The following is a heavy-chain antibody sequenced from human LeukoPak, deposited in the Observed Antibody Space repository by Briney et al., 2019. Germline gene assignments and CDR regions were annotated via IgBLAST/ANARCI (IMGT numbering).Heavy chain of an antibody. V-gene: IGHV4-34*01. D-gene: IGHD3-22*01. CDR3: ARGRKYPNYYDIIGYYPH. Sequence: PSETLSLTCAVYGGSFSGYYWSWIRQPPGKGLEWIGEINHSGSTNYNPSRKSRGTISVDTSKNQFSLKLSSVTAADTAVYYCARGRKYPNYYDIIGYYPHWGQGTLVTVSS. CDR1: GGSFSGYY. CDR2: INHSGST. J-gene: IGHJ4*02.